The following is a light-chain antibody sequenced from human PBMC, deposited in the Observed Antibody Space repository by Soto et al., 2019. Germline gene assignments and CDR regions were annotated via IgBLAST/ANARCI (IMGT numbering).Light chain of an antibody. CDR3: QSYDSTLSARYV. CDR1: SSNIGANYD. J-gene: IGLJ1*01. Sequence: QSVLTQLPSVSGAPGQRVTISCTGSSSNIGANYDVHWYQQRPGTAPKLLIFGNSNRPSGVPDRFSGSKSGTSASLAITGLQAEDEGDYYCQSYDSTLSARYVFGTGTKLTVL. CDR2: GNS. V-gene: IGLV1-40*01.